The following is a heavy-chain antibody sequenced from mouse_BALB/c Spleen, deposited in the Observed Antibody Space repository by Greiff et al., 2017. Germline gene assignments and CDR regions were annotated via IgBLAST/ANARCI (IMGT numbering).Heavy chain of an antibody. CDR2: IDPANGNT. J-gene: IGHJ4*01. Sequence: EVQLQQSGAELVKPGASVKLSCTASGFNIKDTYMHWVKQRPEQGLEWIGRIDPANGNTKYDPKFQGKATITADTSSNTAYLQLSSLTSEDTAVYYCARGDLYYAMDYWGQGTSVTVSS. V-gene: IGHV14-3*02. CDR3: ARGDLYYAMDY. CDR1: GFNIKDTY. D-gene: IGHD3-3*01.